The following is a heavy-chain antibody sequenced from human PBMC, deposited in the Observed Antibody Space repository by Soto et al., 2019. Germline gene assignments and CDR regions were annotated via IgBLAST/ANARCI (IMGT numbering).Heavy chain of an antibody. D-gene: IGHD6-13*01. CDR1: GFTFSSSW. CDR3: ARRIAAAGAYDS. CDR2: IKQDGSEK. V-gene: IGHV3-7*01. J-gene: IGHJ4*02. Sequence: EVQLVESGGGLVQPGGSLRLSCAASGFTFSSSWMSWVRQAAGKGLEWVANIKQDGSEKYYVDSVKGRFTISRDNAKNSLYLQMNSLRAEDTAVYYCARRIAAAGAYDSWGQGTVVTVSS.